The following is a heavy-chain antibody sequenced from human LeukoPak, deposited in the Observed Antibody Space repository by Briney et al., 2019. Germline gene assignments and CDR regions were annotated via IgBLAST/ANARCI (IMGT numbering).Heavy chain of an antibody. V-gene: IGHV3-30-3*01. J-gene: IGHJ4*02. CDR1: GFTFSSYA. Sequence: GGSLRLSCAASGFTFSSYAMHWVRQAPGKGLEWVAVISYDGSNKYYADSVKGRFTISRDNSKNTLYLQMNSLRAEDTAVYYCARVRSGYCSGGSCYSSLGYWGQGTLVTVSS. CDR2: ISYDGSNK. D-gene: IGHD2-15*01. CDR3: ARVRSGYCSGGSCYSSLGY.